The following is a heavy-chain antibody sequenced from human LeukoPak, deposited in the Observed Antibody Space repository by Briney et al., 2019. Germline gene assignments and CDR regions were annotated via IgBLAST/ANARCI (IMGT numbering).Heavy chain of an antibody. D-gene: IGHD3-3*01. CDR2: IYPGDSDT. J-gene: IGHJ4*02. CDR3: ARPRYDFWSGYPYYFDY. CDR1: GYSFTSYW. V-gene: IGHV5-51*01. Sequence: GESLKISCKGSGYSFTSYWIGWVRQMPGKGLEWMGIIYPGDSDTRYSPSFQGQVTISADKSISTAYLQWSSLKASDTAMYYCARPRYDFWSGYPYYFDYWGQGTLVTVSS.